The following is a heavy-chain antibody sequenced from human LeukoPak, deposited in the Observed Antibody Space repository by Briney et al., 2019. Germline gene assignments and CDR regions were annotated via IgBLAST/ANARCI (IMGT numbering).Heavy chain of an antibody. CDR1: GFTFSSYA. Sequence: GSLRLSCAASGFTFSSYAMHWVRQAPGKGLGWVAVISYDGSNKYYADSVKGRFTISRGNAKNSLYLQMNSLRAEDTAVYYCARDLVDIVATIGKTRLRAYYYMDVWGKGTTVTVSS. CDR2: ISYDGSNK. V-gene: IGHV3-30*04. CDR3: ARDLVDIVATIGKTRLRAYYYMDV. D-gene: IGHD5-12*01. J-gene: IGHJ6*03.